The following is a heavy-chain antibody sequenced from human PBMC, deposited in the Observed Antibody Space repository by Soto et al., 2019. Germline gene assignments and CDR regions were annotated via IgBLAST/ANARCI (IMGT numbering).Heavy chain of an antibody. J-gene: IGHJ4*02. CDR3: ATDEGYKTRS. V-gene: IGHV3-74*01. D-gene: IGHD1-1*01. CDR1: GFTVYSFDKYW. Sequence: EVQLVESGGGLVQPGGSLRLSCAASGFTVYSFDKYWMHWVRQVPGKGLVWISLIKGDGRSTTYADSVKGRFTISRDNAKNTLYLQMNSLRVEDTAVYYGATDEGYKTRSWGQGTLVTVSS. CDR2: IKGDGRST.